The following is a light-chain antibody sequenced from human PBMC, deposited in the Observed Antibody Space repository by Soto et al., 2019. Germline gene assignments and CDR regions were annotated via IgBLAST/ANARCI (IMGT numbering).Light chain of an antibody. Sequence: EIVLTQSPGTLSLSPGERATLSCWARQSVSSNYLAWYQQKPGQAPRLLIYGASSRATGIPDSFSGSRSGTDFTLNICRLQPENFAVDYWHQYLRSPWTFGQGTNV. CDR3: HQYLRSPWT. V-gene: IGKV3-20*01. CDR2: GAS. J-gene: IGKJ1*01. CDR1: QSVSSNY.